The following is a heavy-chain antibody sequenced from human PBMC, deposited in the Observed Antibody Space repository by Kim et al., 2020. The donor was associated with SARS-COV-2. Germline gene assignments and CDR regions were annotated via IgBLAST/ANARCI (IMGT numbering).Heavy chain of an antibody. CDR1: GYTFTGYY. J-gene: IGHJ1*01. CDR2: INPNSGGT. CDR3: ARAFAAMVKGAEYFQH. V-gene: IGHV1-2*02. Sequence: ASVKVSCKASGYTFTGYYMHWVRQAPGQGLEWMGWINPNSGGTNYAQKFQGRVTMTRDTSISTAYMELSRLRSDDTAVYYCARAFAAMVKGAEYFQHWGQGTLVTVSS. D-gene: IGHD5-18*01.